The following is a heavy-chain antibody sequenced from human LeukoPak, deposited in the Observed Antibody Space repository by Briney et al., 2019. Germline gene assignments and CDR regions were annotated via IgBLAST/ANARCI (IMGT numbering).Heavy chain of an antibody. CDR3: AKDPIFSGSYGVFDY. CDR1: GFTFSSCA. Sequence: PGGSLRPSCAASGFTFSSCAMSWVRQAPGKGLEWVSTIIDSGNSIYYADSAEGRFTISRDNPKNTLYLQMNSLRAGDTAVYYCAKDPIFSGSYGVFDYWGLGTLVTVSS. D-gene: IGHD1-26*01. CDR2: IIDSGNSI. V-gene: IGHV3-23*01. J-gene: IGHJ4*02.